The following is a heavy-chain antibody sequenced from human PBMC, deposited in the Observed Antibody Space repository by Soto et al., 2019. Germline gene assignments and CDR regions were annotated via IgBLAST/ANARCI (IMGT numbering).Heavy chain of an antibody. J-gene: IGHJ5*02. D-gene: IGHD3-10*01. Sequence: SETLSLTCTVSGGSVSSGSYYWSWIRQPPGKGLEWIGYIYYSGSTNSNPSLKSRVTISVDTSKNQFSLKLSSVTAAGTAVYLCVRDTRSYGAWLDPWGQGTLVTVSS. CDR1: GGSVSSGSYY. CDR3: VRDTRSYGAWLDP. CDR2: IYYSGST. V-gene: IGHV4-61*01.